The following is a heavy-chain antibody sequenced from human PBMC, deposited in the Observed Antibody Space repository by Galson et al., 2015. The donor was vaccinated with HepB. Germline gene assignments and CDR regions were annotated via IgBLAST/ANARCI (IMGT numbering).Heavy chain of an antibody. CDR2: IFHSGIT. V-gene: IGHV4-34*12. Sequence: ETLSLTCAVYDGSFSDYYWNWIRQSPGKGLEWIGEIFHSGITNYNPSLKSRVTMSADTSKKTFSLKLTSVTVAETAVYYCARGTKGRDYFDYWSQGSLVTVSS. CDR1: DGSFSDYY. J-gene: IGHJ4*02. CDR3: ARGTKGRDYFDY.